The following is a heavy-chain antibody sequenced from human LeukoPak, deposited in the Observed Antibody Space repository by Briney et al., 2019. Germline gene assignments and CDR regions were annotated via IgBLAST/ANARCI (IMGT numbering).Heavy chain of an antibody. Sequence: GGSLRLSCAASGFTFSSYSMNWVRQAPGKGLEWVSSISSSSYIYYADSVKGRFTISRDNAKNSLYLQMNSLRAEDTAVYYCARDGGGDYGVDYWGQGTLVTVSS. D-gene: IGHD4-17*01. V-gene: IGHV3-21*01. J-gene: IGHJ4*02. CDR1: GFTFSSYS. CDR3: ARDGGGDYGVDY. CDR2: ISSSSYI.